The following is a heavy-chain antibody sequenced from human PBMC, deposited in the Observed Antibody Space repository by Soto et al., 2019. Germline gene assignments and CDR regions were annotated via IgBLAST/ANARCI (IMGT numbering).Heavy chain of an antibody. CDR2: ISYDGSNK. CDR1: GFTFSSYG. J-gene: IGHJ2*01. D-gene: IGHD3-22*01. Sequence: PGGSLRLSCAASGFTFSSYGMHWVRQAPGKGLEWVAVISYDGSNKYYADSVKGRFTISRDNSKNTLYLQMNSLRAEDTAVYYCAKDCDHYDSSTCWYFDLWGRGTLVTVSS. CDR3: AKDCDHYDSSTCWYFDL. V-gene: IGHV3-30*18.